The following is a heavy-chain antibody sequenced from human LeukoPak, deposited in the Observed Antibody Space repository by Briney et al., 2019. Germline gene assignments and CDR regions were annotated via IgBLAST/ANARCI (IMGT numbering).Heavy chain of an antibody. Sequence: SQTLSLTCTVSGGSISSGDYYWSWIRQPAGKGLEWIGRIYTSGSTNYNPSLKSRVTMSVDTSKNQFSLKLSSVTAADTAVYYCARGASAAGTEYYYYYYMDVWGKGTTVTVSS. CDR3: ARGASAAGTEYYYYYYMDV. CDR1: GGSISSGDYY. CDR2: IYTSGST. J-gene: IGHJ6*03. D-gene: IGHD6-13*01. V-gene: IGHV4-61*02.